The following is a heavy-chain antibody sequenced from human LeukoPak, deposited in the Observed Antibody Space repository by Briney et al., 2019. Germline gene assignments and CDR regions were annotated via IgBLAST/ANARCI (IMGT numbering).Heavy chain of an antibody. V-gene: IGHV3-7*01. D-gene: IGHD3-10*01. CDR1: GFTFSSYW. CDR2: IKQDGSEK. J-gene: IGHJ1*01. CDR3: ASPRGRITMVRGFEH. Sequence: PGGSLRLSCAASGFTFSSYWMSWVRQAPGKGLEWVANIKQDGSEKYYVDSVKGRFTISRDNAKNSLYLQMNSLRAEDTAVYYCASPRGRITMVRGFEHWGQGTLVTVSS.